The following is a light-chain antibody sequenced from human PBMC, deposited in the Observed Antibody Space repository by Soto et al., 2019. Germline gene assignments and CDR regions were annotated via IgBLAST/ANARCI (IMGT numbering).Light chain of an antibody. CDR3: QQYNSYSPT. Sequence: DIPMTQSPSTLSASVGDRVTISCRASQSLSSWLAWYQQKTGKAPKLLIYKASSLESGVPSRFSGSESGTEFTLTVSSLQPDDFSTSYCQQYNSYSPTFGGGNKVEI. J-gene: IGKJ4*01. CDR2: KAS. CDR1: QSLSSW. V-gene: IGKV1-5*03.